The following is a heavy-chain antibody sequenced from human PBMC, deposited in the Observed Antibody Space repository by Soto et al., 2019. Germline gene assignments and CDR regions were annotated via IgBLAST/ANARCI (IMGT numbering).Heavy chain of an antibody. J-gene: IGHJ4*02. Sequence: SETLSLTCTVSGGSISSSSYYWGWIRQPPGKGLEWFGSIYYSGSTYYNPSLKSRVTISVDTSKNQFSLKLSSVTAADTAVYYCARHSGDGSPSDYWGQGTLVTVSS. CDR2: IYYSGST. V-gene: IGHV4-39*01. CDR1: GGSISSSSYY. CDR3: ARHSGDGSPSDY.